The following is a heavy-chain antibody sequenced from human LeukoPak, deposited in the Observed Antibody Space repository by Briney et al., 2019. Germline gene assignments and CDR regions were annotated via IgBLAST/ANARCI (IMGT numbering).Heavy chain of an antibody. V-gene: IGHV1-2*02. D-gene: IGHD3-3*01. CDR1: GYTFTGYH. CDR3: ARSGEVGYYDFWSGYYKDYYYGMDV. Sequence: ASVKVSCKASGYTFTGYHMHWVRQAPGQALEWMEWINPNSGGTNYAQKFQARVTMTRDTSISTAYMELSRLRSDDTAVYYCARSGEVGYYDFWSGYYKDYYYGMDVWGQGTTVTVSS. J-gene: IGHJ6*02. CDR2: INPNSGGT.